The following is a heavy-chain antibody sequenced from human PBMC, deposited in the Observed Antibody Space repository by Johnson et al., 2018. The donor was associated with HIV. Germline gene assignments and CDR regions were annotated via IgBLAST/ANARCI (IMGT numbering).Heavy chain of an antibody. V-gene: IGHV3-30*02. D-gene: IGHD1-26*01. CDR2: IRYDGSNK. Sequence: QVQLVESGGGVVQPGGSLRLSCVASGFTFSSYGMHWVRQAPGKGLEWVAFIRYDGSNKYYADSVKGRFTISRDNSKNTLYLLMNSLRAEDTTVYYCAKGRLVGATTYDAFDIWGQGTMVTVSS. CDR3: AKGRLVGATTYDAFDI. CDR1: GFTFSSYG. J-gene: IGHJ3*02.